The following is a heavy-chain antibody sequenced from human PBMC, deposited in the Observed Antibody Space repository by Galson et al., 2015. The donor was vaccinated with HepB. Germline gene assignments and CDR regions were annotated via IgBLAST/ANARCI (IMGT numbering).Heavy chain of an antibody. D-gene: IGHD1-7*01. Sequence: ETLSLTCTVSGGSISSRSYYWTWIRQPPGKGLEWIGNVFYSGSTNYNPSLKSRVTISVDTSTNQFSLTLASVTAADTAIYYCARQQSITGTAPDFDSWGQGTLVTVSS. CDR2: VFYSGST. CDR1: GGSISSRSYY. J-gene: IGHJ4*02. V-gene: IGHV4-39*01. CDR3: ARQQSITGTAPDFDS.